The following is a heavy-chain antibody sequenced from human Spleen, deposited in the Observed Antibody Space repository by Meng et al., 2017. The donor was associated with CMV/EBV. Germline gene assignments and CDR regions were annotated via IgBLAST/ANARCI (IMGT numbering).Heavy chain of an antibody. Sequence: SVKVSCKASGGTFNSFAINWVRQAPGQGLEWMGVIIPVLADTNYAQKFQDRVTITADKSTSTAYMELRSLRSEDTAVYYCARAWRVTAAMDVWGQGTTVTVSS. CDR3: ARAWRVTAAMDV. CDR2: IIPVLADT. V-gene: IGHV1-69*10. CDR1: GGTFNSFA. J-gene: IGHJ6*02. D-gene: IGHD4-11*01.